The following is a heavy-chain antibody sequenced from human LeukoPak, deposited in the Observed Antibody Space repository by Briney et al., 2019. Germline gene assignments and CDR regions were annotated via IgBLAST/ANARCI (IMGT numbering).Heavy chain of an antibody. J-gene: IGHJ6*03. CDR2: ISAYNGNT. CDR3: ARRRDIVATFRYYYYMDV. Sequence: GASVKVSCKASGYTFTSYGISWVRQAPGQGLEWMGWISAYNGNTNYAQKLQGRVTMTTDTSTSTAYMELRSLRSDDTAVYYCARRRDIVATFRYYYYMDVWGKGTTVTISS. D-gene: IGHD5-12*01. V-gene: IGHV1-18*01. CDR1: GYTFTSYG.